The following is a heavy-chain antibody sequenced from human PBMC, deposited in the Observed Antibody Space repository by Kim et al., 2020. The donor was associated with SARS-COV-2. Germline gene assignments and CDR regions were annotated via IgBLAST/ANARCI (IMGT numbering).Heavy chain of an antibody. V-gene: IGHV3-53*01. CDR2: IYSGGGT. Sequence: GGSLRLSCAASGLSVRGTYMSWVRQAPGKGLEWVSTIYSGGGTKYGDSVKGRVTISRDSSKNMLFLQLDSRRGDDTTAYYCSRERDFGDLDYLGQGTLVT. CDR3: SRERDFGDLDY. D-gene: IGHD4-17*01. J-gene: IGHJ4*02. CDR1: GLSVRGTY.